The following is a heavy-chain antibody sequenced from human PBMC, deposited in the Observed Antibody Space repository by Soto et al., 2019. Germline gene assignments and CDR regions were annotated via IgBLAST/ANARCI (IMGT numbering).Heavy chain of an antibody. CDR3: ATPIYDILTGPRGDDAFDI. D-gene: IGHD3-9*01. CDR2: FDPEDGET. V-gene: IGHV1-24*01. CDR1: GYTLTELS. J-gene: IGHJ3*02. Sequence: ASVKVSCKVSGYTLTELSMHWVRQAPGKGLEWMGGFDPEDGETIYAQKFQGRVIMTEDTSTDTAYVEPSSLRSEDTAVYYCATPIYDILTGPRGDDAFDIWGQGTLVTV.